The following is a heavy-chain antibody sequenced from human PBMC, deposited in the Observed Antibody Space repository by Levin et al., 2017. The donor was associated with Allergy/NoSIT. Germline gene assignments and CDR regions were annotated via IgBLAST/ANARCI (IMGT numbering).Heavy chain of an antibody. V-gene: IGHV3-23*01. D-gene: IGHD1-20*01. CDR2: ISGSGGST. CDR1: GFTFSSYA. Sequence: GESLKISCAASGFTFSSYAMSWVRQAPGKGLEWVSAISGSGGSTYYADSMKGRFTISRDNSKNTLYLQMNSLRAEDTAVYYCAKGGSYGITGIRGSAGYYFDYWGQGTLVTVSS. CDR3: AKGGSYGITGIRGSAGYYFDY. J-gene: IGHJ4*02.